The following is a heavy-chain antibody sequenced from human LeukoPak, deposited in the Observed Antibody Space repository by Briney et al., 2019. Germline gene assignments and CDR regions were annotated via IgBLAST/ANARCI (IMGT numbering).Heavy chain of an antibody. J-gene: IGHJ5*02. D-gene: IGHD6-19*01. CDR1: GGSISSSSYY. CDR3: ARDYSSGRALGDWFDP. CDR2: IYYSGST. Sequence: SSETLSLTCTVSGGSISSSSYYWGWIRQPPGKGLEWIGSIYYSGSTYYNPSLKSRVTISVDTSKNQFSLKLSSVTAADTAVYYCARDYSSGRALGDWFDPWGQGTLVTVSS. V-gene: IGHV4-39*07.